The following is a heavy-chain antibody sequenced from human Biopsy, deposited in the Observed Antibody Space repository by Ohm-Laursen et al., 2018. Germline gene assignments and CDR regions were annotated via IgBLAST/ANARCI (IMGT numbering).Heavy chain of an antibody. CDR3: TRSAGYGYDY. CDR2: IKKKSNNDAT. V-gene: IGHV3-73*01. Sequence: SLRLSCAVPGFNLSAFALHWVRQASGRGLEWVGRIKKKSNNDATAYAESMKGRFSIFRDDSKSTSFLQMNSLKIEDTAVYFCTRSAGYGYDYWGQGILVTVSS. D-gene: IGHD5-12*01. J-gene: IGHJ4*02. CDR1: GFNLSAFA.